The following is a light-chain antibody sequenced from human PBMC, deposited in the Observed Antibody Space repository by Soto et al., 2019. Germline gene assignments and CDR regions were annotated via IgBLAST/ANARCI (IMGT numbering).Light chain of an antibody. CDR2: GIS. J-gene: IGKJ1*01. CDR1: QAIGNE. CDR3: LQDHNYYWT. V-gene: IGKV1-6*01. Sequence: AIQMTQSPSSLSASVGDRVTISCRASQAIGNELSWYQQKPGKAPELLIYGISTLETGVPSRFSGSGSGTDFTLTTSSLQPEDFATYYCLQDHNYYWTFGQGTKVEI.